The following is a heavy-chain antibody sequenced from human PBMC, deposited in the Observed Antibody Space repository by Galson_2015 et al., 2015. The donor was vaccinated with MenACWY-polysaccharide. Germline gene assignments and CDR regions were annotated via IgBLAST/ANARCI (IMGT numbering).Heavy chain of an antibody. J-gene: IGHJ6*02. CDR2: IYPGDSDT. V-gene: IGHV5-51*01. CDR1: GYSFTSYW. Sequence: QSGAEVKKPGESLKISCEGSGYSFTSYWIAWVRQMPGKGLEWMGIIYPGDSDTRYNPSLMSRVTIFADTSKKQLSLKLRSVTDADTAVYYCARHGAGTLGNYYYGMDVWGQGTTVTVSS. CDR3: ARHGAGTLGNYYYGMDV. D-gene: IGHD1/OR15-1a*01.